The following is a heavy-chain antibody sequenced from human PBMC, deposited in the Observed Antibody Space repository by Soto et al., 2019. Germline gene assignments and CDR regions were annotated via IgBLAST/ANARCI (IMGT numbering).Heavy chain of an antibody. D-gene: IGHD2-2*01. Sequence: SVKVSCKASGGTFSSYAINWVRQAPGQGLEWMGGIIPISGTANYAQKFQGRVTITADESTSTAYMELSSLRSEDTAVYYCARSQGSSTSLEIYYYYYYGMDVWSQGTTVTVSS. V-gene: IGHV1-69*13. CDR2: IIPISGTA. CDR3: ARSQGSSTSLEIYYYYYYGMDV. J-gene: IGHJ6*02. CDR1: GGTFSSYA.